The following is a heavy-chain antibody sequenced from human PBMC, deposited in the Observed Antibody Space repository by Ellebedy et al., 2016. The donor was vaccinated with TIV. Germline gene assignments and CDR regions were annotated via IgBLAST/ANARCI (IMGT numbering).Heavy chain of an antibody. CDR2: IYPGDSET. J-gene: IGHJ5*02. Sequence: GESLKISCKGSGYSFSTYWIAWVRQMPGKGLEWIGMIYPGDSETRYSPSFEGQVTISADKSISPAHLQWSSLKASDTAIYYCAREAVYTSSWYVGPSHAGFDPWGQGTLVTVSS. CDR1: GYSFSTYW. V-gene: IGHV5-51*01. CDR3: AREAVYTSSWYVGPSHAGFDP. D-gene: IGHD6-13*01.